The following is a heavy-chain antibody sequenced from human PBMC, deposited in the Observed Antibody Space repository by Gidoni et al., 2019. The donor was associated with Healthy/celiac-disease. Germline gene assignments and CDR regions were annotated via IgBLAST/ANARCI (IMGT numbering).Heavy chain of an antibody. CDR3: AKEQGDSSGWSGGFDY. D-gene: IGHD6-19*01. J-gene: IGHJ4*02. CDR2: ISGSGGST. CDR1: GFTFSIYA. V-gene: IGHV3-23*01. Sequence: EVQLLESGGGLVQPGGSLRLSCASSGFTFSIYAMGWVRQAPGKGMEWVSAISGSGGSTYYADSVKGRFTISRENSKNTLYLQMNSLRAEDTAVYYCAKEQGDSSGWSGGFDYWGQGTLVTVSS.